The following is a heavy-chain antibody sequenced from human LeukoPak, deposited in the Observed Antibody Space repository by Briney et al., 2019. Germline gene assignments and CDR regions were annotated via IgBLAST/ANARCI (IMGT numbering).Heavy chain of an antibody. CDR2: ISGRAESP. Sequence: PGGSLRLSCAASGFTFSNYAMSWVRQVPGEGLEWVSAISGRAESPYYADSVKGRFTISRDNSKNTLYLQMNSLRAEDTAVYYCAKGGRWDYYDSSHWGQGTMVTVSP. CDR1: GFTFSNYA. D-gene: IGHD3-22*01. V-gene: IGHV3-23*01. J-gene: IGHJ3*01. CDR3: AKGGRWDYYDSSH.